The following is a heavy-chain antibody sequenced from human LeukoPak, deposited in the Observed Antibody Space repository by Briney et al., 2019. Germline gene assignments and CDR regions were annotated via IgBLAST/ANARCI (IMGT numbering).Heavy chain of an antibody. V-gene: IGHV3-23*01. J-gene: IGHJ3*02. CDR2: ISGSGGST. CDR3: ARRETWIPRRGAFDI. Sequence: GSLRLSCAASGFTFSSYAMSWVRQAPGKGLEWVSAISGSGGSTYYADSVKGRFTISRDNSKNTLYLQMNSLRAEDTAVYYCARRETWIPRRGAFDIWGQGTMVTVSS. CDR1: GFTFSSYA. D-gene: IGHD2-2*03.